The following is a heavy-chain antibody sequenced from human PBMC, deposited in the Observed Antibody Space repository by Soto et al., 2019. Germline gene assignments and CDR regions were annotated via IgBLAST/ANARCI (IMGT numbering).Heavy chain of an antibody. D-gene: IGHD2-15*01. Sequence: EVQLVESGGGLVQPGGSLRLSCAASGFTVSSKYMIWFRQAPGKGLEWVSVMYSVCRTYYADSVKGRFTISRDNSQNTVSLQMYIVRDEVTDVYFCARRRDCSDGICYAPDAFDIWGQGTMVTVAS. CDR1: GFTVSSKY. V-gene: IGHV3-66*01. CDR2: MYSVCRT. CDR3: ARRRDCSDGICYAPDAFDI. J-gene: IGHJ3*02.